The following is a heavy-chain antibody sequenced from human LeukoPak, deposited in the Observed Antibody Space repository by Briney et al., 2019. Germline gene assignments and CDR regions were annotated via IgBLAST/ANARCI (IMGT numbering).Heavy chain of an antibody. Sequence: SETLSLTCAVYGGSFSGYYWSWIRQPPGKGLEWIGEINHSGSTNYNPSLKSRVTISVDTSKKQFSLKLSSVTAADSAVYYCVTYYFDSSGPKKNYWGQGTLVTVSS. V-gene: IGHV4-34*01. CDR1: GGSFSGYY. J-gene: IGHJ4*02. CDR2: INHSGST. CDR3: VTYYFDSSGPKKNY. D-gene: IGHD3-22*01.